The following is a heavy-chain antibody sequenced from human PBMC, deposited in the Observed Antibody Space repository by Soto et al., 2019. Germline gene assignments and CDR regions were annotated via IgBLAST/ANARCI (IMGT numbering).Heavy chain of an antibody. CDR3: ARDSVAARGGHYYYGMDV. CDR2: ISAYNGNT. V-gene: IGHV1-18*01. Sequence: ASVKVSCKASGYTFTSYGISWVRQAPGQGLEWMGWISAYNGNTNYAQKLQGRVTMTTDTSTSTAYMELRSLRSDDTAVYYCARDSVAARGGHYYYGMDVWGQGTTVTVS. D-gene: IGHD6-6*01. J-gene: IGHJ6*02. CDR1: GYTFTSYG.